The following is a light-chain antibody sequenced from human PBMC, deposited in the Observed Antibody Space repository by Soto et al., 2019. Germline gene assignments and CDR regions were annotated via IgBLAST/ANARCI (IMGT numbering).Light chain of an antibody. V-gene: IGLV6-57*01. Sequence: NFMLTQPHSVSESPGKTVTISCTRSSGSIASHYVQWYQQRPGSSPTTVIYEDDQRPSGVPDRFSGSIDSFSNSASLTISGLMTEDDADYYCQSYDANNWVFGGGTKLTVL. CDR3: QSYDANNWV. J-gene: IGLJ3*02. CDR1: SGSIASHY. CDR2: EDD.